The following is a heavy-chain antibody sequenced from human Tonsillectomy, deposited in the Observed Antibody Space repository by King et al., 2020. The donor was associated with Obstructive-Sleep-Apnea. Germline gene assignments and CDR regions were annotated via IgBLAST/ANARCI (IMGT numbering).Heavy chain of an antibody. CDR3: ARGYCSGGSCYQPFDY. Sequence: VQLVESGGGLVQPGGSLRLSCAASGFTFSSYSMNWVRQAPGKGLEWVSYISSSSSTIYYAESVKGRFTISRDNAKNSLYLQMNSLIAEDTAVYYCARGYCSGGSCYQPFDYWGQGTLVTVSS. CDR2: ISSSSSTI. D-gene: IGHD2-15*01. CDR1: GFTFSSYS. J-gene: IGHJ4*02. V-gene: IGHV3-48*01.